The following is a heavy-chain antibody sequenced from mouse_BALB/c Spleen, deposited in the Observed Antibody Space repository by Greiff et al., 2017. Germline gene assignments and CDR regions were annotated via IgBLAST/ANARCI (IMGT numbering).Heavy chain of an antibody. CDR2: IDPENGNT. D-gene: IGHD1-1*01. CDR3: ARGYYGSSYVRAMDY. Sequence: EVQLQQSGAELVRPGALVKLSCKASGFNIKDYYMHWVKQRPERGLEWIGWIDPENGNTIYDPKFQGKASITADTSSNTAYLQLSSLTSEDTAVYYCARGYYGSSYVRAMDYWGQGTSVTVSS. CDR1: GFNIKDYY. J-gene: IGHJ4*01. V-gene: IGHV14-1*02.